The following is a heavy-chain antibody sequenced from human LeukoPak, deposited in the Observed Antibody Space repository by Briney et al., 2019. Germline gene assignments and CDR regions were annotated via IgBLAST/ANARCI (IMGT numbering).Heavy chain of an antibody. Sequence: SETLSLTCTVSGGSMSSYYWSWIRQPPGKGLEWIGYIYYSGSTNYNPSLKSRVTISVDTSKNQFTLNLSSVTAADTAVYYCARGRYGWLPFDYWGQXTLVTVSS. CDR2: IYYSGST. CDR1: GGSMSSYY. J-gene: IGHJ4*02. CDR3: ARGRYGWLPFDY. D-gene: IGHD3-16*01. V-gene: IGHV4-59*01.